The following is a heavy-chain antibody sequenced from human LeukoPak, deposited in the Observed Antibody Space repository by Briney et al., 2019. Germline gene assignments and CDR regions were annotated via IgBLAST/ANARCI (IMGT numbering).Heavy chain of an antibody. D-gene: IGHD5-18*01. CDR2: IKSKTDGGTT. V-gene: IGHV3-15*01. CDR1: GFTFSSYW. Sequence: GGSLRLSCAASGFTFSSYWMHWVRQAPGKGLEWVGRIKSKTDGGTTDYAAPVKGRFTISRDDSKNTLYLQMNSLKTEDTAVYYCTTGSARRGYSYGEYYYYYYYMDVWGKGTTVTVSS. J-gene: IGHJ6*03. CDR3: TTGSARRGYSYGEYYYYYYYMDV.